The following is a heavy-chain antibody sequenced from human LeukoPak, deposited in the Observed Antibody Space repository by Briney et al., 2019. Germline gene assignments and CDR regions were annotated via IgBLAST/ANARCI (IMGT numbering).Heavy chain of an antibody. J-gene: IGHJ4*02. V-gene: IGHV4-39*07. D-gene: IGHD3-22*01. CDR1: GGSISSSSYY. CDR3: ARERTLNYFDTSGPLDY. Sequence: SETLSLTCTVSGGSISSSSYYWGWIRRPPGKGLEWIGHIYYSGSTYYNPSLKSRVTISVDTSKNQFSLRLSSVTAADTAVYYCARERTLNYFDTSGPLDYWGQGTLITVSS. CDR2: IYYSGST.